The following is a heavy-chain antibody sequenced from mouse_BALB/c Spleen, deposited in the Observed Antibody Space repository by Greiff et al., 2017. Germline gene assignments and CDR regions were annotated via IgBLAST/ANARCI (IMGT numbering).Heavy chain of an antibody. Sequence: VQLKQSGTVLARPGASVKMSCKASGYTFTSYWMHWVKQRPGQGLEWIGAIYPGNSDTSYNQKFKGKAKLTAVTSTSTAYMELSSLTNEDSAVYYCTRAMITTDGFDYWGQGTTLTVSS. J-gene: IGHJ2*01. D-gene: IGHD2-4*01. CDR2: IYPGNSDT. CDR1: GYTFTSYW. V-gene: IGHV1-5*01. CDR3: TRAMITTDGFDY.